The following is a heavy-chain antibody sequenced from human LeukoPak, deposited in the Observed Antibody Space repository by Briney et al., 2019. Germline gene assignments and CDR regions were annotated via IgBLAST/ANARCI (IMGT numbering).Heavy chain of an antibody. CDR2: IYYSGST. D-gene: IGHD6-19*01. CDR1: GGSISSSSYY. Sequence: SETLSLTCTVSGGSISSSSYYWGWIRQPPGKGLEWIGSIYYSGSTYYNPSLKSRVTISVDTSKNQFSLELSSVTAADTAVYYCASIAVAGYYFDYWGQGTLVTVSS. CDR3: ASIAVAGYYFDY. V-gene: IGHV4-39*01. J-gene: IGHJ4*02.